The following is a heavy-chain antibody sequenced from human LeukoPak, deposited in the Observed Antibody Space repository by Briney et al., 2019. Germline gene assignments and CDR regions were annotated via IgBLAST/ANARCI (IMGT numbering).Heavy chain of an antibody. CDR2: IYYSGST. J-gene: IGHJ3*02. D-gene: IGHD1-26*01. CDR1: GGSISSYY. V-gene: IGHV4-59*01. CDR3: ASSELGDAFDI. Sequence: SETLSLTCTVSGGSISSYYWSWIRQPPGKGLEWIGYIYYSGSTNYNPSLKSRVTISVDTSKNQFSLKLSSVTAADTAVYYCASSELGDAFDIWGQGTMVTVSS.